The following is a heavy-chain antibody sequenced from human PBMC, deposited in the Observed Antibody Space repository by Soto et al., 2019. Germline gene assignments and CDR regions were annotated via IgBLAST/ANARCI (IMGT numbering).Heavy chain of an antibody. V-gene: IGHV4-30-4*01. J-gene: IGHJ5*02. Sequence: PSETLSLTCTVSGGSISSGDYYWSWIRQPPGKGLEWIGYIYYSGSTYYNPSLKSRVTISVDTSKNQFSLKLSSATAADTAVYYCARAARGAQIIYNWFDPWGQGTLVTVS. CDR2: IYYSGST. D-gene: IGHD3-10*01. CDR3: ARAARGAQIIYNWFDP. CDR1: GGSISSGDYY.